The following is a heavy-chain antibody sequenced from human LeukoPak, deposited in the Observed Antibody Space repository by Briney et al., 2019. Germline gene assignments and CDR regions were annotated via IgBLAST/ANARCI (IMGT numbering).Heavy chain of an antibody. J-gene: IGHJ4*02. CDR1: GGPVSSGSYY. V-gene: IGHV4-61*01. Sequence: PSETLSLTCTVSGGPVSSGSYYWSWIRQPPGKGLEWIGYIYNNGSTNYNPSLKSRVTISADTSKNQFSLKLSSVTAADTAVYYCARDTWALLDYWGQGTLVTVSS. CDR3: ARDTWALLDY. CDR2: IYNNGST. D-gene: IGHD7-27*01.